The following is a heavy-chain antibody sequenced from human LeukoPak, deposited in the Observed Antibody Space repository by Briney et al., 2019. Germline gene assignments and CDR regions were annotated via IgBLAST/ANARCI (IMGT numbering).Heavy chain of an antibody. D-gene: IGHD3-22*01. V-gene: IGHV4-59*01. Sequence: SGTLSLTCTVSGGSISSYYWSWIRQPPGKGLEWIGYIYYSGSTNYNPSLKSRVTISVDTSKNQFSLKLSSVTAADTAVYYCARVVTGDSSGYFFDYWGQGTLVTVSS. CDR3: ARVVTGDSSGYFFDY. CDR1: GGSISSYY. CDR2: IYYSGST. J-gene: IGHJ4*02.